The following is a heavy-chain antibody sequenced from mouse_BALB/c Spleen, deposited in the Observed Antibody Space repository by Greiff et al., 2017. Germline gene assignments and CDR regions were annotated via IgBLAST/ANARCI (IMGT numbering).Heavy chain of an antibody. Sequence: VQLQQSGAELVRPGVSVKISCKGSGYTFTDYAMHWVKQSHAKSLEWIGVISTYYGDASYNEKFKGKATMSVDKSSSTAYMALARLTSEDSAIYYCARNGYKEVRQEVAYWGQATLVTVSA. CDR2: ISTYYGDA. D-gene: IGHD2-14*01. V-gene: IGHV1S137*01. CDR3: ARNGYKEVRQEVAY. CDR1: GYTFTDYA. J-gene: IGHJ3*01.